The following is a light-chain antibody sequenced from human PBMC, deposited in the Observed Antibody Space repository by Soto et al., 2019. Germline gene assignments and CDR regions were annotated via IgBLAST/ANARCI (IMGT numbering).Light chain of an antibody. CDR1: QSVSNN. V-gene: IGKV3-15*01. J-gene: IGKJ2*01. CDR2: GAS. CDR3: QKYNSAPYT. Sequence: EIVMTQSPATLSVSPGERATLSCRASQSVSNNLAWYQQKPGQAPRLLIYGASTRATGIPARFSGSGSGTDFTLTISSLQPEDVATYYCQKYNSAPYTFGQGTKLEIK.